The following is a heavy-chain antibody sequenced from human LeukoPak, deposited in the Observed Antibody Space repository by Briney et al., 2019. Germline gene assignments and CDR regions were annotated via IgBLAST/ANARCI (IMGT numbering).Heavy chain of an antibody. V-gene: IGHV3-66*01. CDR3: ARVNYGDKYYFDY. CDR1: GFTFNSYW. J-gene: IGHJ4*02. Sequence: GGSLRLSCAASGFTFNSYWMAWVRQAPGKGLEWVSVIYSGGSTYFADSVKGRFTISRDNSKNTLYPQMNSLRAEDTAVYYCARVNYGDKYYFDYWGQGTLVTVSS. D-gene: IGHD4-23*01. CDR2: IYSGGST.